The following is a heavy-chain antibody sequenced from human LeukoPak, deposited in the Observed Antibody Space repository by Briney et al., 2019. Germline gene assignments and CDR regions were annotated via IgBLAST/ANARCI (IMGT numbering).Heavy chain of an antibody. V-gene: IGHV4-38-2*02. Sequence: PSETLSLTCTLSGYSISSGYYWGWIRQPPGKGLEWIGSIYHSGSTYYNPSLKSRVTISVDTSKNQFSLKLSSVTAADTAVYYCARSVEMATFDYWGQGTLVTVSS. J-gene: IGHJ4*02. CDR1: GYSISSGYY. CDR3: ARSVEMATFDY. D-gene: IGHD5-24*01. CDR2: IYHSGST.